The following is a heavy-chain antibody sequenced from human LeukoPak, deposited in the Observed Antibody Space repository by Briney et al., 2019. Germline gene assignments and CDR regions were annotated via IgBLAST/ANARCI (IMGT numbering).Heavy chain of an antibody. CDR2: INPNSGGT. J-gene: IGHJ3*02. V-gene: IGHV1-2*02. Sequence: ASVKVSCKASGYTFTGYYMHWVRQAPGQGLEWMGWINPNSGGTNYAQKFQGRVTMTRDTSISTAYMELSRLRSDDTAVYYCARGGYTSGWYESSPFDIWGLGTMVTVSS. D-gene: IGHD6-19*01. CDR3: ARGGYTSGWYESSPFDI. CDR1: GYTFTGYY.